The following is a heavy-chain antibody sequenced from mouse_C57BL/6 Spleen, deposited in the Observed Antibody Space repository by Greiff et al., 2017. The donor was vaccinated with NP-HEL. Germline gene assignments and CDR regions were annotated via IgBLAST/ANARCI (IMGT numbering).Heavy chain of an antibody. Sequence: QVQLQQSGAELVRPGSSVKLSCKASGYTFTSYWMHWVKQRPIQGLEWIGNIDPSDSETHYNQKFKDKATLTVDKSSSTAYMQLSSLTSEDSAVYYCARLPLDGSSYGYFDVWGTGTTVTVSS. J-gene: IGHJ1*03. CDR2: IDPSDSET. V-gene: IGHV1-52*01. CDR3: ARLPLDGSSYGYFDV. D-gene: IGHD1-1*01. CDR1: GYTFTSYW.